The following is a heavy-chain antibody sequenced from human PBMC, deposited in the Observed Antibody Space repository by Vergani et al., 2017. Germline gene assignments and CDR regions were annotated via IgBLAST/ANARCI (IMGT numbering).Heavy chain of an antibody. Sequence: VHLQQRGAGVLKPSETPSLTCGVIGGSLSGYFWSWIRQSPGRGLEWIGEITAIGSAKYSPSATSRVTISVDTSRGEFTLTVTSVTAADTGLYFCASRRPRLNLGSKSNAGAFDSWGQGTLVTVSS. V-gene: IGHV4-34*02. CDR2: ITAIGSA. CDR1: GGSLSGYF. D-gene: IGHD3-10*01. J-gene: IGHJ4*02. CDR3: ASRRPRLNLGSKSNAGAFDS.